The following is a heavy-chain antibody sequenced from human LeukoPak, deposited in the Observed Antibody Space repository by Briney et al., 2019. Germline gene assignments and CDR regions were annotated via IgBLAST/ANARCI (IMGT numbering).Heavy chain of an antibody. CDR2: IWNNGNNR. Sequence: PGGSLRLSCAASGFIFSDYGMHWVRQAPGKGLEWVAVIWNNGNNRYADSVRGRFTISRDDSKNTLYLQMDSLRAEDTAVYYCASNSYGYDNWFDPWGQGTLVTVSS. D-gene: IGHD5-18*01. V-gene: IGHV3-33*01. J-gene: IGHJ5*02. CDR3: ASNSYGYDNWFDP. CDR1: GFIFSDYG.